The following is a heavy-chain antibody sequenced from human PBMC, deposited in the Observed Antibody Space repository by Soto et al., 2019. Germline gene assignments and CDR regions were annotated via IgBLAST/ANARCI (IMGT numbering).Heavy chain of an antibody. V-gene: IGHV4-31*03. D-gene: IGHD2-2*01. CDR2: IYYSGST. Sequence: QVQLQESGPGLVKPSQTLSLTCTVSGGSISSGGYYWSWIRQHPGKGLEWIGYIYYSGSTYYNPSLKSRLTISVDTSKNQCSLKLSSVTAADTAVYYCAREQAYCSSTSCLGSDYWGQGTLVTVSS. CDR3: AREQAYCSSTSCLGSDY. CDR1: GGSISSGGYY. J-gene: IGHJ4*02.